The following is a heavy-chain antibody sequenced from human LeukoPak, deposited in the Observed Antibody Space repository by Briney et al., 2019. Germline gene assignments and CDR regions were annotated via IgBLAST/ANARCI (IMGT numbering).Heavy chain of an antibody. CDR3: AREYYDYVWGSYRSYYFDY. J-gene: IGHJ4*02. Sequence: ASVKVSCKASGYTFTGYYMHWVRQAPGQGLEWMGWINPNSGGTNYAQKFQGRVTMTRDTSISTAYMELSRLRSDGTAVYYCAREYYDYVWGSYRSYYFDYWGQGTLVTVSS. D-gene: IGHD3-16*02. CDR2: INPNSGGT. V-gene: IGHV1-2*02. CDR1: GYTFTGYY.